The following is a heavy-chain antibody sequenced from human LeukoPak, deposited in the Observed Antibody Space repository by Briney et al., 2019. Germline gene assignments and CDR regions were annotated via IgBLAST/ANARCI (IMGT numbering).Heavy chain of an antibody. D-gene: IGHD5-18*01. CDR2: IYRSGST. J-gene: IGHJ4*02. CDR1: GFTVSTNY. V-gene: IGHV3-66*02. Sequence: GGSLRLSCAASGFTVSTNYVSWVRQAPGKGLEWVSVIYRSGSTYYADSVKGRFTISRDNSKNTLYLQMNSLRAEDTAVYYCGGYSYGSGYFDYWGQGTLVTVSS. CDR3: GGYSYGSGYFDY.